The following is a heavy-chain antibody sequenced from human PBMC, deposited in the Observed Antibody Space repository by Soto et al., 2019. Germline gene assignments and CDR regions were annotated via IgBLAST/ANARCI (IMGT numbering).Heavy chain of an antibody. D-gene: IGHD2-15*01. J-gene: IGHJ4*02. CDR1: GFTFSSYA. CDR3: AKDQRIQYSGSFDY. CDR2: ISVSGGST. V-gene: IGHV3-23*01. Sequence: VRLSCAASGFTFSSYAMSWVRQAPGKGLEWVSAISVSGGSTYYADSVKGRFTISRDNSKNTLYLQMNSLRAEDTAVYYCAKDQRIQYSGSFDYGGQGTLVPVSS.